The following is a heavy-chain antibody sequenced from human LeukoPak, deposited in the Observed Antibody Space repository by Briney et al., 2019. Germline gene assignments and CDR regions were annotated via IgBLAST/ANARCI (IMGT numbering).Heavy chain of an antibody. CDR2: INPNSGGT. D-gene: IGHD2-15*01. V-gene: IGHV1-2*06. Sequence: ASVKVSCKASGYTFTGYYMHWVRQAPGQGLEWMGRINPNSGGTNYAQKFQGRVTMTRDTSINTAYMELSRLRSDDTAVYYCATATTYCSGGSCYVGSWFDPWGQGTLVTVSS. CDR1: GYTFTGYY. J-gene: IGHJ5*02. CDR3: ATATTYCSGGSCYVGSWFDP.